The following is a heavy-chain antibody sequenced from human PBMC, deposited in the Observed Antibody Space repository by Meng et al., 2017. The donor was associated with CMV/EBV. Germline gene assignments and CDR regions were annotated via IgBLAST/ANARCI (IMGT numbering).Heavy chain of an antibody. CDR2: INPNSGGT. CDR3: ARNEYSGSYLKADY. CDR1: GYTFTGYY. V-gene: IGHV1-2*02. Sequence: ASVKVSCKASGYTFTGYYMHWVRQAPGQGLEWMGWINPNSGGTNYAQKFQGRVTMTRDTSISTAYMELSRLRSDDTAVYYCARNEYSGSYLKADYWGQGTTVTVSS. J-gene: IGHJ4*03. D-gene: IGHD1-26*01.